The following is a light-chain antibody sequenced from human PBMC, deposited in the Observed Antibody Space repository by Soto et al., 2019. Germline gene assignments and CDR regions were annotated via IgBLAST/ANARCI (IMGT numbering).Light chain of an antibody. V-gene: IGKV3-15*01. Sequence: EIVMTQSPATLPVSPGERATLSCRASQSVSSNLAWYQQKPGQPPRFLIYGASTRATGIPARFSGSGSGTEFTLTISSLQSEDFAVYYCHQYDNWPLTFGGGTKVEIK. CDR3: HQYDNWPLT. J-gene: IGKJ4*01. CDR2: GAS. CDR1: QSVSSN.